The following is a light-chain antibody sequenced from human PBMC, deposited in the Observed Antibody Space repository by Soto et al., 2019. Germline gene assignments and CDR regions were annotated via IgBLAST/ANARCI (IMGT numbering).Light chain of an antibody. CDR3: QQHSHWPPWT. CDR2: GAS. V-gene: IGKV3-11*01. J-gene: IGKJ1*01. Sequence: EIFFTQSPAPLSLFPGERANLSFRASENVRTFVDWYQQKPGQAPRLLIYGASNRATGIPARFSGSGSGTDFTLTISNLEPEDFAVYYCQQHSHWPPWTFGQGTKVDIK. CDR1: ENVRTF.